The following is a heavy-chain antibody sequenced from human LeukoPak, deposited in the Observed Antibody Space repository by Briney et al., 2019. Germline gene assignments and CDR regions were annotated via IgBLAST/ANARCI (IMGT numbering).Heavy chain of an antibody. Sequence: ASVKVSCKASGYTFTGYYMHWVRQAPGQGLEWMGWINPNSGGTNYAQKFQGRVTMTRDTSISTAYMELSRLRSDDTAVYYCANPRGSGWYEPLDYWGQGTLVTVSS. V-gene: IGHV1-2*02. CDR3: ANPRGSGWYEPLDY. CDR2: INPNSGGT. J-gene: IGHJ4*02. D-gene: IGHD6-19*01. CDR1: GYTFTGYY.